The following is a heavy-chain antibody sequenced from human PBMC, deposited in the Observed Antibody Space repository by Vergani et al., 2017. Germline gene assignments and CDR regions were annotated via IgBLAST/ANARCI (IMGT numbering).Heavy chain of an antibody. CDR1: GGSISSSSYY. J-gene: IGHJ4*02. V-gene: IGHV4-39*01. D-gene: IGHD2-15*01. CDR2: IYYSGST. Sequence: QLQLQESGPGLVKPSETLSLTCTVSGGSISSSSYYWGWIRQPPGKGLEWIGSIYYSGSTYYNPSLKSRVTISVDTSKNQFSLKLSSVTAADTAVYYCARINVGSGGSCYSAASDYWGQGTLVTVSS. CDR3: ARINVGSGGSCYSAASDY.